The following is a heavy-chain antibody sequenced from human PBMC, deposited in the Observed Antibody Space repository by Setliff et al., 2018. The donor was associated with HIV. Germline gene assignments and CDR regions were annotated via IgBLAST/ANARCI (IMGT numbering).Heavy chain of an antibody. CDR1: GDSMSSGDYS. Sequence: SETLSLTCAVSGDSMSSGDYSWNWIRQSPGKGLEWIGYIYPSGRTYYNPSLKNRVTMSIDTSKNQFSLELSSVTAADTAVYYCASRVYYYDESRILREEGFVPWGQGTLVTVSS. CDR2: IYPSGRT. CDR3: ASRVYYYDESRILREEGFVP. D-gene: IGHD3-22*01. J-gene: IGHJ5*02. V-gene: IGHV4-30-2*06.